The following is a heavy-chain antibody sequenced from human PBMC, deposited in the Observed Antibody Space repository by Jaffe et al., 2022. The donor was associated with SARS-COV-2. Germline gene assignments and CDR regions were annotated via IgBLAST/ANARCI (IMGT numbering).Heavy chain of an antibody. J-gene: IGHJ4*02. CDR1: GGSISSSSYY. V-gene: IGHV4-39*01. CDR2: IYYSGST. CDR3: ARSPGQLLDFRWDY. D-gene: IGHD2-2*01. Sequence: QLQLQESGPGLVKPSETLSLTCTVSGGSISSSSYYWGWIRQPPGKGLEWIGSIYYSGSTYYNPSLKSRVTISVDTSKNQFSLKLSSVTAADTAVYYCARSPGQLLDFRWDYWGQGTLVTVSS.